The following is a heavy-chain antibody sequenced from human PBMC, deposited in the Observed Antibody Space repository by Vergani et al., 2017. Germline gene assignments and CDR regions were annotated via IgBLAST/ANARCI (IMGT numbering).Heavy chain of an antibody. Sequence: EVQLVESGGGLVQPGWSLRLSCAASGFTFSSYAMHWVRQAPGKGLEYVSAISSNGGSTYYANSVKGRFTISRDKSKNTLYLQMGSLRAEDMAVYYCARAMTYYYDSGSDYWGQGTLVTVSS. CDR3: ARAMTYYYDSGSDY. V-gene: IGHV3-64*01. D-gene: IGHD3-22*01. J-gene: IGHJ4*02. CDR2: ISSNGGST. CDR1: GFTFSSYA.